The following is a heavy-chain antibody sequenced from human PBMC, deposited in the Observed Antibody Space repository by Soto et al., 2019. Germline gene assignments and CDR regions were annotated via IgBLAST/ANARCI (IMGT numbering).Heavy chain of an antibody. Sequence: EVQLVESGGGLVKPGGSLRLSCAASGFTFSSYSMNWVRQAPGKGLEWVSSISSSSSYIYYADSVKGRFTISRDNVKNSLYLQMNSLRAEDTAVYYCARVRDFWSGYYDYWGQGTLVTVSS. CDR1: GFTFSSYS. CDR3: ARVRDFWSGYYDY. CDR2: ISSSSSYI. V-gene: IGHV3-21*01. J-gene: IGHJ4*02. D-gene: IGHD3-3*01.